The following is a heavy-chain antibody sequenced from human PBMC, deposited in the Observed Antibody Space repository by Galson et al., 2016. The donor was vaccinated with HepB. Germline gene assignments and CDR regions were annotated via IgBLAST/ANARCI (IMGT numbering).Heavy chain of an antibody. V-gene: IGHV1-8*01. D-gene: IGHD1-14*01. CDR2: MNGNSENT. CDR1: GYTFTSYD. J-gene: IGHJ4*02. CDR3: ATSPEVLTGGQFDF. Sequence: SVKVSCKASGYTFTSYDINWVRQAPGQGLEWMGWMNGNSENTGYSQTFEGRVRMTRDIATTTAYMELSNLRSEDTAVYYCATSPEVLTGGQFDFWGQGTLVTVPS.